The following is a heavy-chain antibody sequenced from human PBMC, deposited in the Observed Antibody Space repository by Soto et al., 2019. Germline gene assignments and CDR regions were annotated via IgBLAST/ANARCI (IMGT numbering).Heavy chain of an antibody. CDR2: IYYSGST. Sequence: SETLSLTCTVSGGSISSSSYHWGWIRQPPGKGLEWIGSIYYSGSTYYNPSLKSRVTISVDTSKNQFSLKLSSVTAADTAVYYCARSERDWNDRQVYFDYWGQGTLVTVSS. CDR3: ARSERDWNDRQVYFDY. D-gene: IGHD1-1*01. J-gene: IGHJ4*02. CDR1: GGSISSSSYH. V-gene: IGHV4-39*01.